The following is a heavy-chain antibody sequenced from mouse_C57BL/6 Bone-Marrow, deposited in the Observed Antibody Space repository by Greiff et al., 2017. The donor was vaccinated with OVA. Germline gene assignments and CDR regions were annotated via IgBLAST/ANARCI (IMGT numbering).Heavy chain of an antibody. D-gene: IGHD4-1*01. J-gene: IGHJ3*01. CDR3: ARGGTSPFAY. Sequence: EVQLVESGPELVKPGASVKISCKASGYSFTGYYMNWVKQSPEQSLEWIGEINPSTGGTTYNQKFKAKATLTVDTSSSTAYMQLKSLTSADSAVYYCARGGTSPFAYWGQGTLVTVSA. CDR1: GYSFTGYY. V-gene: IGHV1-42*01. CDR2: INPSTGGT.